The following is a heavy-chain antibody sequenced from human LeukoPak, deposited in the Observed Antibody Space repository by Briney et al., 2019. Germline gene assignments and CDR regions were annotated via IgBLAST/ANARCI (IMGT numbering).Heavy chain of an antibody. V-gene: IGHV1-2*02. Sequence: GASVEVSCKASGYTFTTYEIHWVRQASGQGLEWMGWINPNSGGTNYAQKFQGRVTMTRDTSISTAYMELSRLRSDDTAVYYCARDFLDSSSWYRGGGIYNWFDPWGQGTLVTVSS. CDR3: ARDFLDSSSWYRGGGIYNWFDP. J-gene: IGHJ5*02. CDR2: INPNSGGT. D-gene: IGHD6-13*01. CDR1: GYTFTTYE.